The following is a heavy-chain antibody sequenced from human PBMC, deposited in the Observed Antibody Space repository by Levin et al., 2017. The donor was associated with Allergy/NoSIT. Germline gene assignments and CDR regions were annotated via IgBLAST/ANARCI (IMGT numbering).Heavy chain of an antibody. Sequence: GESLKISCAASGFTFSSYWMHWVRQAPGKGLVWVSRINSDGSSTSYADSVKGRFTISRDNAKNTLYLQMNSLRAEDTAVYYCARDFDRDIYYDSSGYFLDWGQGTLVTVSS. CDR3: ARDFDRDIYYDSSGYFLD. CDR1: GFTFSSYW. CDR2: INSDGSST. J-gene: IGHJ4*02. D-gene: IGHD3-22*01. V-gene: IGHV3-74*01.